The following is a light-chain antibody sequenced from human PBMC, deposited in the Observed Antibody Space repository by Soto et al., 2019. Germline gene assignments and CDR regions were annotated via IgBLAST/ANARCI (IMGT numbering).Light chain of an antibody. CDR1: SGYSTYG. V-gene: IGLV4-69*01. J-gene: IGLJ3*02. Sequence: QLVLTQSPSASASLGASVELTCTLSSGYSTYGIAWHQQQPEKGPRFLMKLNSDGSHNKGDGIPDRFSGSSSGAERYLTISSLQLEDEADYYCQTWGTGIWVFGGGTKLTVL. CDR2: LNSDGSH. CDR3: QTWGTGIWV.